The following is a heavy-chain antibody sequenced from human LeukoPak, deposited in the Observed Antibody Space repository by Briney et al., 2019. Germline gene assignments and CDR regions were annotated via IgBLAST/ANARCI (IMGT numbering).Heavy chain of an antibody. D-gene: IGHD5-18*01. V-gene: IGHV3-23*01. Sequence: GGSLRLSCEASGFTLSSHGIDWVRQPPGKGLEWVSGIVASGTRTHYADSVKGRFTISRDNSKKTVYLQMNSLRAEGTAVYYCAPLVVDTSLVLDGFDIWGQGAMVTVS. J-gene: IGHJ3*02. CDR2: IVASGTRT. CDR1: GFTLSSHG. CDR3: APLVVDTSLVLDGFDI.